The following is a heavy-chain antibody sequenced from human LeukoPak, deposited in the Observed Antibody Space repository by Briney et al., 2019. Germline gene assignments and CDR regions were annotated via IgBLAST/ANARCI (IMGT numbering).Heavy chain of an antibody. J-gene: IGHJ4*02. D-gene: IGHD3-9*01. CDR2: IYYSAGT. Sequence: ASETLSLTCTVSGGSISSGDYYWSWIRQPPGKGLEWIGYIYYSAGTIYNPSLKSRVTISVGTSKTQFSLKVTSVTTADTAVYYCAKGRKDFDTNLGPFDSWGQGILVTVSS. CDR1: GGSISSGDYY. CDR3: AKGRKDFDTNLGPFDS. V-gene: IGHV4-61*08.